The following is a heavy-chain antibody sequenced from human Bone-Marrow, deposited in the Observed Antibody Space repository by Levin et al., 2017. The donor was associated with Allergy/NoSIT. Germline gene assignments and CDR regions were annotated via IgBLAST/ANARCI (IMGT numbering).Heavy chain of an antibody. CDR1: GGSISSSSYY. V-gene: IGHV4-39*07. CDR3: AREVAYDGPSDYSGMDV. D-gene: IGHD5-12*01. J-gene: IGHJ6*02. CDR2: IYYSGST. Sequence: SQTLSLTCTVSGGSISSSSYYWGWIRQPPGKGLEWIGTIYYSGSTYYNPSLKSRVTISIDMSQNQLSLKLRSVTAADTAVYYCAREVAYDGPSDYSGMDVWGQGTTVTVSS.